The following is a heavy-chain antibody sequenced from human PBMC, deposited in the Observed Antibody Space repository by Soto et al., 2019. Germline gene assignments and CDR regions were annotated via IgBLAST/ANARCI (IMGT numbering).Heavy chain of an antibody. CDR3: ARSVVAVADTGGIDNWFDP. CDR1: GYSFTSYW. D-gene: IGHD6-19*01. J-gene: IGHJ5*02. V-gene: IGHV5-51*01. Sequence: GESLKISCKGSGYSFTSYWIGWVRQMPGKGLEWMGIIYPGDSDTRYSPSFQGQVTISADKSISTAYLQWSSLKASDTAMYYCARSVVAVADTGGIDNWFDPWGQGTLVTVSS. CDR2: IYPGDSDT.